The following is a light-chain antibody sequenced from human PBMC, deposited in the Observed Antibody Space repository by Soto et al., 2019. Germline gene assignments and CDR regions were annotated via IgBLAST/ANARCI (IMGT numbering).Light chain of an antibody. J-gene: IGKJ1*01. V-gene: IGKV3-15*01. CDR1: QSVSNK. CDR2: GVS. Sequence: VMTQSPATLSVSPGERGIVSCMASQSVSNKVAWYQQRPGQAPRLLIYGVSTRATGVPARFSGSGFGTRFTLTINSLQSDDFAVYYCQQYASGPQTFGQGTKVDIK. CDR3: QQYASGPQT.